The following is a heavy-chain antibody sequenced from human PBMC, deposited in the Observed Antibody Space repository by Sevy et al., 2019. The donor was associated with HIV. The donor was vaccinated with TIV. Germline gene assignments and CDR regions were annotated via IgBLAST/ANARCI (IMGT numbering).Heavy chain of an antibody. D-gene: IGHD3-10*01. V-gene: IGHV3-72*01. Sequence: GGSLRLSCAASGFTFSDHYMDWVRQAPGKGLEWVGRIRNKANSYTTEYAASVKGRFTISRDDSKNSVYLQMNSLKTGDTAVYYCASKGGSRPNDAFDTWGQGTMVTVSS. CDR2: IRNKANSYTT. J-gene: IGHJ3*02. CDR1: GFTFSDHY. CDR3: ASKGGSRPNDAFDT.